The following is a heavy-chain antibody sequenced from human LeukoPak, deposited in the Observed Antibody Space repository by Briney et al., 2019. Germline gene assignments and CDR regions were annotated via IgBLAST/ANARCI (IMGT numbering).Heavy chain of an antibody. CDR1: GGSFSGYY. Sequence: SETLSLTCAVYGGSFSGYYWSWIRQPPGKGLEWIGEINHSGSTNYNPSLKSRVTISVDTSKNQFSLKLSSVTAADTAVYYCARQSSGYYYVFDYWGQGTLVTVSS. D-gene: IGHD3-22*01. CDR2: INHSGST. V-gene: IGHV4-34*01. CDR3: ARQSSGYYYVFDY. J-gene: IGHJ4*02.